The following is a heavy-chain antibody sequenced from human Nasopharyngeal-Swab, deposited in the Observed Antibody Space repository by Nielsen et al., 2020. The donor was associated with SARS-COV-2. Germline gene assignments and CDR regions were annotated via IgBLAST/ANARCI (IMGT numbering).Heavy chain of an antibody. CDR1: GFIFSDYY. Sequence: GGSLRLSCAASGFIFSDYYMTWIRQAPGKGLEWVSYISSSYDYTNYADSVKGRFTISRDNAKNSLYLQMNSLRADDTAVYYCAGLRSGTYGGDYWGQGALVTVSS. CDR2: ISSSYDYT. CDR3: AGLRSGTYGGDY. V-gene: IGHV3-11*06. D-gene: IGHD1-26*01. J-gene: IGHJ4*02.